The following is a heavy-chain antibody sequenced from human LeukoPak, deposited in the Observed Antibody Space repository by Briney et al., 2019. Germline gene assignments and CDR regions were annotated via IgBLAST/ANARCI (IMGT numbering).Heavy chain of an antibody. CDR3: ARVHSSGWYYFDY. CDR2: IYYSGST. CDR1: GGSISSGDYY. Sequence: PSETLSLTCTVSGGSISSGDYYWSWIRQPPGKGLEWIGYIYYSGSTYYNPSLKSRVTISVDTSKNQFSLKLSSVTAADTAVYYCARVHSSGWYYFDYWGQGTLVTVSS. D-gene: IGHD6-19*01. J-gene: IGHJ4*02. V-gene: IGHV4-30-4*08.